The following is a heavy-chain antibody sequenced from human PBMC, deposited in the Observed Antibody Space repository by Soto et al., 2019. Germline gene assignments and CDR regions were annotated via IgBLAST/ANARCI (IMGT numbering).Heavy chain of an antibody. CDR3: AKSPHDYSHDY. CDR2: ISSSGGST. J-gene: IGHJ4*02. CDR1: GFTFSSYA. V-gene: IGHV3-23*01. Sequence: EVQLLESGGGLVQPGGSLRLSCAASGFTFSSYAMSWVRQAPGKGLEWVSTISSSGGSTYYADSVKGRFTTSRDNSKNTLYLQMNSLSAEDTAVYYCAKSPHDYSHDYWGQGTLVTVSS. D-gene: IGHD4-17*01.